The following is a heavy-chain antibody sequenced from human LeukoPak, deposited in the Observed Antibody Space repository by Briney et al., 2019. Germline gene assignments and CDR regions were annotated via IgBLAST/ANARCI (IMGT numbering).Heavy chain of an antibody. D-gene: IGHD3-3*01. CDR1: GFTFSIYA. J-gene: IGHJ4*02. Sequence: PGGSLRLSCAASGFTFSIYAMHWGRQTPDRGLEWEGFLSSDGSYDQYRESVRGRFSISRDNSKNTLYLEMNSLTVDDTGVYYCAREGTYPDFWSGYFEYWGQGTLAIVSS. V-gene: IGHV3-30*04. CDR3: AREGTYPDFWSGYFEY. CDR2: LSSDGSYD.